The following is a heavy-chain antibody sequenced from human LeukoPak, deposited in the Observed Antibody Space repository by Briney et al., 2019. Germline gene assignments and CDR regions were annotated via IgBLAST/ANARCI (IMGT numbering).Heavy chain of an antibody. CDR2: IYYSGST. J-gene: IGHJ6*02. D-gene: IGHD2-2*01. V-gene: IGHV4-59*12. Sequence: SETLSLTCTVSGGSISSYYWSWIRQPPGKGLEWIGYIYYSGSTNYNPSLKSRVTISVDTSKNQFSLKLSSVTAADTAVYYCARGRGYCSSTSCRGGYYYGMDVWGQGTTVTVSS. CDR1: GGSISSYY. CDR3: ARGRGYCSSTSCRGGYYYGMDV.